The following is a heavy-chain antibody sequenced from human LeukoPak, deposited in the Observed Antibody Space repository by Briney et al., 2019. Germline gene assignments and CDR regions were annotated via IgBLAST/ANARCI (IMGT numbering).Heavy chain of an antibody. CDR3: AKDPPYCSGGSSYYFDY. J-gene: IGHJ4*02. D-gene: IGHD2-15*01. CDR2: ISGSGGST. Sequence: GGSLRLFCAASGFIFSSYAVSWVRQAPGKGLEWVAAISGSGGSTYYADSVKGRFTISRDNSKNTLYLQMNSLRAEDTAVYYCAKDPPYCSGGSSYYFDYWGQGTLVTVSS. V-gene: IGHV3-23*01. CDR1: GFIFSSYA.